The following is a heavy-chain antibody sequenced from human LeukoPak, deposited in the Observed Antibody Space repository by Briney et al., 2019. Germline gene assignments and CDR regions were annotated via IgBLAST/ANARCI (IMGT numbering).Heavy chain of an antibody. CDR2: ISYDGRNK. V-gene: IGHV3-30*03. CDR3: ASHWAQQLVSDY. CDR1: GFTFSSYG. Sequence: PGGSLRLSCAASGFTFSSYGMHWVRQAPGKGLEWVAVISYDGRNKYYADYVKGRFTISRDNSKNTLYLQMNSLRVEDTAVYYCASHWAQQLVSDYWGQGTLVTVSS. D-gene: IGHD6-13*01. J-gene: IGHJ4*02.